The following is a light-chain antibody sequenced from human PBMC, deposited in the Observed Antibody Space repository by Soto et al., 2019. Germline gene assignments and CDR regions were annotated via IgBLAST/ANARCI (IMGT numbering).Light chain of an antibody. V-gene: IGKV3-20*01. CDR1: QSVSRY. J-gene: IGKJ1*01. CDR2: GAS. CDR3: QQYGSSPWT. Sequence: EIVLTQSPGTLSLSPGERATLSCRASQSVSRYLAWYQQKPGQAPRVLIYGASSRATGIPDRFSGSGSGTDFTLTISSLEPEDFAVYYCQQYGSSPWTFGQGTKVDIK.